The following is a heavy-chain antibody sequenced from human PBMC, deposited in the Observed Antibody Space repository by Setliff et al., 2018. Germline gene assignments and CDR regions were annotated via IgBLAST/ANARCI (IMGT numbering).Heavy chain of an antibody. D-gene: IGHD5-12*01. CDR1: GYTLTELS. J-gene: IGHJ4*02. CDR2: FDPDDGET. CDR3: ATVDIVATITGGYYFDY. V-gene: IGHV1-24*01. Sequence: ASVKVSCKVSGYTLTELSMHWVRQAPGKGLEWMGGFDPDDGETIYAQKFQGRVTMTEDTSTDTAYMELSSLRSEDTAVCYCATVDIVATITGGYYFDYWGQGTLVTVSS.